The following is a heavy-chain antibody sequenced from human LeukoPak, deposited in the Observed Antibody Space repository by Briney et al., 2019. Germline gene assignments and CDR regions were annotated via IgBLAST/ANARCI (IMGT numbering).Heavy chain of an antibody. J-gene: IGHJ4*02. CDR3: ASLKGGVVDH. CDR1: GGSFSGYY. V-gene: IGHV4-34*01. Sequence: PSETLSLTCAVYGGSFSGYYWSWIRQPPGKGLEWIGEINHSGSTNYNPSLKSRVTISVDTSKNQFSLKLSSVTAADTAVYYCASLKGGVVDHWGQGTLVTVSS. CDR2: INHSGST. D-gene: IGHD2-8*01.